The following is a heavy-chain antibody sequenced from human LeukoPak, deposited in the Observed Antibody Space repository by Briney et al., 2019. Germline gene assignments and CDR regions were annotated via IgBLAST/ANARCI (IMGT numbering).Heavy chain of an antibody. J-gene: IGHJ4*02. CDR1: GGSISTYS. V-gene: IGHV4-4*07. CDR2: FYTSGTT. Sequence: SETLSLTCTVSGGSISTYSRFWIRQAAGKRLEWIGCFYTSGTTNYNPSLKSRVAMSVDTSKNQFTLRLSSVTAADTAVYYCARPGNYDFWSPYEDWGQGSLVTVSS. D-gene: IGHD3-3*01. CDR3: ARPGNYDFWSPYED.